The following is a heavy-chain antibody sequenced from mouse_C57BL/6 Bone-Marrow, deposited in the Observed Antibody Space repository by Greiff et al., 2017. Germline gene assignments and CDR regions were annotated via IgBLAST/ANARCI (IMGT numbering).Heavy chain of an antibody. CDR1: GFTFSSYA. CDR3: TRDPIYFDY. J-gene: IGHJ2*01. V-gene: IGHV5-9-1*02. Sequence: EVQLVESGEGLVKPGGSLKLSCAASGFTFSSYAMSWVRQTPEKRLEWVAYISSGGEYVYYADTVKGRFPISRDKARNTLYLQMSRLKSEDTAMYYGTRDPIYFDYWGQGTTLTVSS. CDR2: ISSGGEYV.